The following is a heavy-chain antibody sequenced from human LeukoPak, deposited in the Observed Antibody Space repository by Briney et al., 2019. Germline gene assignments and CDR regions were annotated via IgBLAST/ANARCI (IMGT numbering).Heavy chain of an antibody. Sequence: GSLRLSCAASGFTVSSNYMSWVRQAPGKGLEWVSVIYSGGSTYYADSVKGRFTISRDNSKNTLYLQMNSLRAEDTAVYYCARDRSRGLYYFDYWGQGTLVTVSS. J-gene: IGHJ4*02. CDR1: GFTVSSNY. CDR2: IYSGGST. CDR3: ARDRSRGLYYFDY. V-gene: IGHV3-66*01. D-gene: IGHD3-10*01.